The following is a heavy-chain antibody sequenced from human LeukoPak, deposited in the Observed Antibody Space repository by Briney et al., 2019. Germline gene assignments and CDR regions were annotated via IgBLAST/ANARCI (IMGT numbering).Heavy chain of an antibody. V-gene: IGHV3-21*01. D-gene: IGHD3-22*01. CDR1: GFTFSSYS. CDR2: ISSSSSYI. Sequence: PGGSLRLSCAASGFTFSSYSMNWVRQAPGKGLEWVSSISSSSSYIYYADSVKGRFTISRDNAKNPLYLQMNSLRAEDTAVYYCARDLGDSSGYSFDYWGQGTLVTVSS. CDR3: ARDLGDSSGYSFDY. J-gene: IGHJ4*02.